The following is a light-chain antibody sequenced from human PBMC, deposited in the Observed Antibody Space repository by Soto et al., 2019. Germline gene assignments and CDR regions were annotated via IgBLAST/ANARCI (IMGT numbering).Light chain of an antibody. CDR2: AAS. J-gene: IGKJ1*01. CDR3: QQYYSNRS. Sequence: AIRMTQSPTSFSASTGDRVTITCRASQDISSYLAWYQQKPGEAPKLLIQAASALQSGVPSRFSGSGSGTEFTLTISRLQSEDVATYYCQQYYSNRSFGQGTKVE. V-gene: IGKV1-8*01. CDR1: QDISSY.